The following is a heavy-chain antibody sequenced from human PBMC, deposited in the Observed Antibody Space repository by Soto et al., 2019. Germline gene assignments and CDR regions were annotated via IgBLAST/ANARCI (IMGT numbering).Heavy chain of an antibody. CDR2: IYYSGST. J-gene: IGHJ6*02. CDR3: AASCVGCGGFNYYGMDV. Sequence: QVQLQESGPGLVKPSQTLSLTCTVSGGSISSGGYYWSWIRQHPGKGLEWIGYIYYSGSTYYNPSLKSRVTRSVDPSKTQFSLKLSSVTAADTAVYSCAASCVGCGGFNYYGMDVWGQGTTVTVSS. V-gene: IGHV4-31*03. D-gene: IGHD2-21*01. CDR1: GGSISSGGYY.